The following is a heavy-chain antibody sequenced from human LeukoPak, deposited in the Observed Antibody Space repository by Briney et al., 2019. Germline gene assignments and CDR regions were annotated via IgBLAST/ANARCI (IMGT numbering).Heavy chain of an antibody. CDR2: MNPNSGNT. CDR3: ARGRERWLHYFDY. D-gene: IGHD5-24*01. Sequence: VASVKVSCKASGYTFTSYDINWVRQATGQGLEWMGWMNPNSGNTGYAQKFQGRVTMTRDTSTSTVYMELSSLRSEDTAVYYCARGRERWLHYFDYWGQGTLVTVSS. V-gene: IGHV1-8*01. CDR1: GYTFTSYD. J-gene: IGHJ4*02.